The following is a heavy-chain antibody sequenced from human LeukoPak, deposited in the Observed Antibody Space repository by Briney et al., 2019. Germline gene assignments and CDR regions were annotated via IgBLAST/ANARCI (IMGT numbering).Heavy chain of an antibody. CDR3: TRDSPPDY. V-gene: IGHV3-48*01. CDR2: ISSSSTI. J-gene: IGHJ4*02. CDR1: GFTFSSYA. Sequence: GGSLRLSCAASGFTFSSYAMNWVRQAPGKGLEWVSYISSSSTIYYADSVKGRFAISRDNAKNSLYLQMNSLRAEDTAIYYCTRDSPPDYWGQGTLVTASS.